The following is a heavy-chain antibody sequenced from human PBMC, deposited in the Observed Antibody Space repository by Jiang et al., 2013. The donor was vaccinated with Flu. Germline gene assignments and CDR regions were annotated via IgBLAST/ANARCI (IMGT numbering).Heavy chain of an antibody. CDR1: GYTFTNYA. Sequence: GAEVKKPGASVKVSCKASGYTFTNYAIHWVRQAPGQRLDWMGWINAGNGNTKYSQKFQGRVTITRDTSASTAYMELSRLRSEDTAVYYCARGEYCSGGSCYRVAWFDPWGQGTPGSPSPQ. CDR3: ARGEYCSGGSCYRVAWFDP. CDR2: INAGNGNT. J-gene: IGHJ5*02. V-gene: IGHV1-3*01. D-gene: IGHD2-15*01.